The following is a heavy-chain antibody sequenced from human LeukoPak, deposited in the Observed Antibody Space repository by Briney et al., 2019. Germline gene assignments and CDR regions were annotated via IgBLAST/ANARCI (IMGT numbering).Heavy chain of an antibody. CDR2: IYSDGST. CDR3: ATWRGSGSYGGYFDY. D-gene: IGHD3-10*01. Sequence: GGSLRLSCATSGFIFSGDFMSWVRQAPGKGLEWVSVIYSDGSTYYADSVKGRFTISRDNSKNTLDLQMTGLGAEDTAVYYCATWRGSGSYGGYFDYWGQGTPVTVSS. J-gene: IGHJ4*02. V-gene: IGHV3-53*01. CDR1: GFIFSGDF.